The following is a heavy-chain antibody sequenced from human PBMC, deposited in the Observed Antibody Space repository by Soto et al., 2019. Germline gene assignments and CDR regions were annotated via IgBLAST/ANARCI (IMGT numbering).Heavy chain of an antibody. CDR3: AKEYCGADCALDF. J-gene: IGHJ4*02. Sequence: HHESSLKSYCGASGFSLSSYAMSGVRQAPGKGLEWVSSISDGGGSTNYADSVRGRFTIARDRSKNTLYLHMISLRAEDTAVYYCAKEYCGADCALDFWRQGALFTVTS. CDR1: GFSLSSYA. V-gene: IGHV3-23*01. D-gene: IGHD2-21*02. CDR2: ISDGGGST.